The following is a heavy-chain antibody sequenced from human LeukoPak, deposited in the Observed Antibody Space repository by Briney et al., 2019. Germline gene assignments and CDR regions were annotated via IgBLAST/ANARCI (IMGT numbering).Heavy chain of an antibody. V-gene: IGHV3-33*01. CDR3: ARDPATVTGTTEGPDY. CDR2: IWSDGSYK. CDR1: GFTFSTYN. Sequence: GGSLRLPCAASGFTFSTYNMHWVRQAPGKGLEWVALIWSDGSYKYYADSVMGRFTISRDNSKNTLYLQMNSLRAEDTAVYYCARDPATVTGTTEGPDYWGQGTLVTVSS. D-gene: IGHD1-20*01. J-gene: IGHJ4*02.